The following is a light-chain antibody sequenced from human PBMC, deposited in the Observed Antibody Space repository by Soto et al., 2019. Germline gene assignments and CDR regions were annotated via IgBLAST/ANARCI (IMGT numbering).Light chain of an antibody. CDR3: QQYDTSPPT. J-gene: IGKJ5*01. V-gene: IGKV3-20*01. CDR2: RTF. Sequence: IVLTQSPGTLSFSPGERATLSCRASQPITSRYLAWYQHQPGQAPRLLIYRTFARAPGIPDRFSGGGSGTNFTLTISRLEREDFAVYYCQQYDTSPPTFGQGTRLDIK. CDR1: QPITSRY.